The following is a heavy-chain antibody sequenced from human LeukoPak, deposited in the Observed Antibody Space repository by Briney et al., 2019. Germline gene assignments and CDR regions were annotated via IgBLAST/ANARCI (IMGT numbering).Heavy chain of an antibody. D-gene: IGHD3-9*01. Sequence: SQTLSLTCTVSGGSIGSGGYYWSWIRQHPGKGLEWIGYIYYSGSTYYNPSLKSRVTISVDTSKNQFSLKLSSVTAADTAVYYCARLRYFDWSPYYFDYWGQGTLVNVSS. CDR2: IYYSGST. V-gene: IGHV4-31*03. CDR1: GGSIGSGGYY. CDR3: ARLRYFDWSPYYFDY. J-gene: IGHJ4*02.